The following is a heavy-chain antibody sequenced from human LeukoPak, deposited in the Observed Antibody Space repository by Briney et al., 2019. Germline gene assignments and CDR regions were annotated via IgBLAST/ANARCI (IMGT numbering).Heavy chain of an antibody. CDR2: IIPILGIA. Sequence: SVKVSCKASGYTFTGYYMHWVRQAPGQGLEWMGRIIPILGIANYAQKFQGRVTITADKSTSTAYMELSSLRSEDTAVYYCARSGGIVLMVYADNNWFDPWGQGTLVTVSS. CDR1: GYTFTGYY. D-gene: IGHD2-8*01. CDR3: ARSGGIVLMVYADNNWFDP. J-gene: IGHJ5*02. V-gene: IGHV1-69*02.